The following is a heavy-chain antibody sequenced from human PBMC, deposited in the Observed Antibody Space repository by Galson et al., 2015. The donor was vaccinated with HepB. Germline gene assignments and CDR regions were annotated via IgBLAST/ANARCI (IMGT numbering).Heavy chain of an antibody. Sequence: SLRLSCAASGFTFSDYYMSWIRQAPGKGLEWVSYISSSGSTIYYADSVKGRFTISRDNAKNSLYLQMNSLRAEDTAVYYCARERGLLQYYYYMDVWGKGTTVTVSS. CDR1: GFTFSDYY. D-gene: IGHD4-11*01. CDR3: ARERGLLQYYYYMDV. CDR2: ISSSGSTI. J-gene: IGHJ6*03. V-gene: IGHV3-11*01.